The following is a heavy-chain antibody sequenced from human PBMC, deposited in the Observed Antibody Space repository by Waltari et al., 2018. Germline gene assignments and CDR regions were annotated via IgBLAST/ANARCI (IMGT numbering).Heavy chain of an antibody. CDR3: ARQVGGSGSYYNDY. CDR2: IYHSGST. J-gene: IGHJ4*02. CDR1: GYSISSGYY. D-gene: IGHD3-10*01. Sequence: QVQLQESGPGLVKPSETLSLTCAVSGYSISSGYYWGWIRQPPGKGLEWIGSIYHSGSTYYNPSLKSRVTISVDTSKNQFSLKLSSVTAADTAVYYCARQVGGSGSYYNDYWGQGTLVTVSS. V-gene: IGHV4-38-2*01.